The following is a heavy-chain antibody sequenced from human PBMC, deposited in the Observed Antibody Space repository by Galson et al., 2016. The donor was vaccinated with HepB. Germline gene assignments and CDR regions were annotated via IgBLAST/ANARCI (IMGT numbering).Heavy chain of an antibody. CDR2: INTNTGNP. CDR3: ASGGITMVRGFDP. CDR1: GYTLTSYP. Sequence: SVKVSCKASGYTLTSYPLNWVRQAPGQGLEWMGWINTNTGNPTYAQGFIGRFVFSLDTSVSTAYLQISSLKAEDTAIYYCASGGITMVRGFDPWGQGTLVTVSA. J-gene: IGHJ5*02. D-gene: IGHD3-10*01. V-gene: IGHV7-4-1*02.